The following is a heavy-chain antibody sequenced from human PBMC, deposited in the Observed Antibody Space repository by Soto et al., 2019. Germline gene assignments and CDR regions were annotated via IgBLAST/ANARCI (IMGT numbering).Heavy chain of an antibody. V-gene: IGHV3-23*01. CDR2: ISGSGDDT. CDR1: GFTFSNFA. Sequence: QLLESGGGFVQPGGSLRLSCVASGFTFSNFAMAWVRQAPGAGLEWVSAISGSGDDTFYADSMKGRFTISRDNSKGTLYLQINSLSAEDTAVYYCANPIPKTVTTFGFWGQGTLVTVSS. J-gene: IGHJ4*02. D-gene: IGHD1-1*01. CDR3: ANPIPKTVTTFGF.